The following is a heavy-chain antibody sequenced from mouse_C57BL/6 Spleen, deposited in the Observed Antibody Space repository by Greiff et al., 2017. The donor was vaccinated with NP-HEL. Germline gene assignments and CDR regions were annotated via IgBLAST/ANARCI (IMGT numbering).Heavy chain of an antibody. CDR1: GFTFSDYG. J-gene: IGHJ3*01. Sequence: EVQLVESGGGLVKPGGSLKLSCAASGFTFSDYGMHWVRQAPEKGLEWVAYISSGSSTIYSADTVKGRFTFSRDNAKNTLFLQMTSLRSEDTAVYYCARNYYGGRWFAYWGQGTLVTVSA. CDR2: ISSGSSTI. D-gene: IGHD1-1*01. CDR3: ARNYYGGRWFAY. V-gene: IGHV5-17*01.